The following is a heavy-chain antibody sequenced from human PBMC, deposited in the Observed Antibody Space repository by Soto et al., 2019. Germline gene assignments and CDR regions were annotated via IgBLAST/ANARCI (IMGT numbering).Heavy chain of an antibody. Sequence: QVQLVESGGGVVQPGRSLRLSCAASGFTFSSYGMHWVRQAPGKGLEWVAVISYDGSNKYYADSVKGRFTISRDNSKNTLYLQMNSLRAEATAVYYCAKDRTTVKPYGGGDYFDYWGQGTLVTVSS. CDR2: ISYDGSNK. J-gene: IGHJ4*02. CDR3: AKDRTTVKPYGGGDYFDY. V-gene: IGHV3-30*18. D-gene: IGHD4-17*01. CDR1: GFTFSSYG.